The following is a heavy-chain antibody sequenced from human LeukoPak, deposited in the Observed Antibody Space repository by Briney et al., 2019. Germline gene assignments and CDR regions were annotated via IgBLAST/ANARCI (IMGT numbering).Heavy chain of an antibody. CDR1: GYTFTGYY. D-gene: IGHD3-10*01. CDR3: ASAPRITMVRRAKAGAFDI. V-gene: IGHV1-2*02. CDR2: INPNSGGT. J-gene: IGHJ3*02. Sequence: GASVKVSCKASGYTFTGYYMHWVRQAPGQGLEWMGWINPNSGGTNYAQKFQGRVTMTRDTSISTAYMELSRLRSDDTAGYYCASAPRITMVRRAKAGAFDIWGQGTMVTVSS.